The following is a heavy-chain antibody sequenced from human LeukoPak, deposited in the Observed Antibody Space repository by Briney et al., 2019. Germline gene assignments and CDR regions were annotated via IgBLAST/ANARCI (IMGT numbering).Heavy chain of an antibody. J-gene: IGHJ4*02. D-gene: IGHD6-6*01. CDR3: AKDWAALMGDNSSVDY. CDR1: GFTFSSYG. CDR2: IRYDGSNK. V-gene: IGHV3-30*02. Sequence: GGSLRLSCAASGFTFSSYGMHWVRQAPGKGLEWVAFIRYDGSNKYYADSVKGRFTISRDNSKNTLYLQMNSLRAEDTAVYYCAKDWAALMGDNSSVDYWGQGTLVTVSS.